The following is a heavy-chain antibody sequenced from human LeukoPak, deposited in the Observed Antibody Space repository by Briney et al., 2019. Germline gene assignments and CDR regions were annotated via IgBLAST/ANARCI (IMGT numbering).Heavy chain of an antibody. Sequence: GGSLRLSCAASGFTFRSYAMSWVRQAPGKGLEWVSAISGSGGSTYYADSVKGRFTISRDSSKNTLFLHMNTLRAEDTAIYYCAKDRTVGASYWYFDLWGHGTLVTVSS. J-gene: IGHJ2*01. V-gene: IGHV3-23*01. D-gene: IGHD1-26*01. CDR2: ISGSGGST. CDR1: GFTFRSYA. CDR3: AKDRTVGASYWYFDL.